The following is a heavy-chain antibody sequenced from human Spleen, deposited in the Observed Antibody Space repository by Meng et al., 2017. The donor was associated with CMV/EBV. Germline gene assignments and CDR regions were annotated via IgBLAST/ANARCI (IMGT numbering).Heavy chain of an antibody. D-gene: IGHD5-12*01. V-gene: IGHV4-30-4*01. CDR2: IHYSGTT. Sequence: QVPLPETGPGSVKPSQTPSLTCTVSDGFTTSDDYYWSWIRQPPGKGLEWIGYIHYSGTTYYNPSLKSRIAISLDTSKNQFSLNLNSVTAADAAVYYCARDSPGGYGYFDSWGQGTLVTVSS. J-gene: IGHJ4*02. CDR3: ARDSPGGYGYFDS. CDR1: DGFTTSDDYY.